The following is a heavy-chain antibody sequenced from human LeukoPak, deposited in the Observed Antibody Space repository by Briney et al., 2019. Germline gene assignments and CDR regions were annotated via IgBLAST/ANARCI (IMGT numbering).Heavy chain of an antibody. CDR1: GYTFTNYY. J-gene: IGHJ3*02. Sequence: GASVKVSCKASGYTFTNYYMHWVRQAPGQGLEWMGIINPSDGKTSYAQKFQGRVTMTRDTSTSTVYMELSSLRSDDTAVYYCARGGWLLPKHDAFDIWGQGTMVTVSS. CDR3: ARGGWLLPKHDAFDI. CDR2: INPSDGKT. D-gene: IGHD3-9*01. V-gene: IGHV1-46*01.